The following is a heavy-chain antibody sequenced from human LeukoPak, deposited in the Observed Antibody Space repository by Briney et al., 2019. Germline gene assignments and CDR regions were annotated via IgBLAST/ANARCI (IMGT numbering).Heavy chain of an antibody. Sequence: GASVKVSCKASGGTFSSYAISWVRQAPGQGLEWMGGIIPIFGTANYAQKFQGRVTITADESTSIAYMELSSLRSEDTAVCYCARAEVPAAIYYYYGMDVWGKGTTVTVSS. CDR2: IIPIFGTA. CDR1: GGTFSSYA. D-gene: IGHD2-2*01. J-gene: IGHJ6*04. CDR3: ARAEVPAAIYYYYGMDV. V-gene: IGHV1-69*13.